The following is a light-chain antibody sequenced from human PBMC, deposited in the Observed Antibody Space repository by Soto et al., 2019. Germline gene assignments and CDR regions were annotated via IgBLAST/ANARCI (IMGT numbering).Light chain of an antibody. J-gene: IGKJ4*02. CDR1: HDIGKS. CDR2: DAS. Sequence: DLQMTQSPPSLSASVGDRVTVTCRASHDIGKSLAWYQQRPGKSPRLLIYDASTLQSGVPARFSGSRSVTDVTLAITSLRPEDVATYYCQKYNSAPLTFGGGTKVEVK. CDR3: QKYNSAPLT. V-gene: IGKV1-27*01.